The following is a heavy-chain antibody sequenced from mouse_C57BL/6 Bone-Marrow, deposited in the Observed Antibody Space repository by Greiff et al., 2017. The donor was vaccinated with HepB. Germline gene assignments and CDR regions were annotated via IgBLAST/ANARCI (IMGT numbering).Heavy chain of an antibody. J-gene: IGHJ4*01. CDR2: ISSGGDYI. CDR1: GFTFSSYA. V-gene: IGHV5-9-1*02. Sequence: EVKLMESGEGLVKPGGSLKLSCAASGFTFSSYAMSWVRQTPEKRLEWVAYISSGGDYIYYADTVKGRFTISRDNARNTLYLQMSSLKSEDTAMSYCTRGSLTTVVEGDYWGQGTSVTVSS. CDR3: TRGSLTTVVEGDY. D-gene: IGHD1-1*01.